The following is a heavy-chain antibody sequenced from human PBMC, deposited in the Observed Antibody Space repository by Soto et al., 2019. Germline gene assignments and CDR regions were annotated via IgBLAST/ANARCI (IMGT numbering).Heavy chain of an antibody. J-gene: IGHJ4*02. CDR3: AKDTYNWNDGYFDY. V-gene: IGHV3-30*18. CDR1: GFTFSSYG. D-gene: IGHD1-1*01. CDR2: ISYDGSNK. Sequence: QVQLVESGGGVVQPGRSLRLSCAASGFTFSSYGMHWVRQAPGKGLEWVAVISYDGSNKNYADSVKGRFTISRDNSKNTLYLQMNSLRAEDTAVYYCAKDTYNWNDGYFDYWGQGTLVTVSS.